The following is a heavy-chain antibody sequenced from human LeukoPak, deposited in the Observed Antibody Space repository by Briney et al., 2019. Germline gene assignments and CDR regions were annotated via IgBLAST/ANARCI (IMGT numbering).Heavy chain of an antibody. CDR3: ARDRGWRRRDGYNPPFDY. D-gene: IGHD5-24*01. J-gene: IGHJ4*02. V-gene: IGHV1-2*02. Sequence: ASVKVSCKASGYTFTGYYMHWVRQAPGQGLEWMGWINPNSGGTNYAQKFQGGVTMTRDTSISTAYVELSRLRSDDTAVYYCARDRGWRRRDGYNPPFDYWGQGTLVTVSS. CDR2: INPNSGGT. CDR1: GYTFTGYY.